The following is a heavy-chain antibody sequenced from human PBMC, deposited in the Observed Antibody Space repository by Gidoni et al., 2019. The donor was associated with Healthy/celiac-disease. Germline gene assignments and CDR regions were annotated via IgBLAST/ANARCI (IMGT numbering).Heavy chain of an antibody. CDR3: AKDPSSLVGAIDY. CDR1: GFTFDDYA. J-gene: IGHJ4*02. V-gene: IGHV3-9*01. D-gene: IGHD1-26*01. Sequence: EVQLVESGGGLVQPGRSLRLSCAASGFTFDDYAMHWVRPAPGKGLEWVSGISWNSGSIGYADSVKGRFTISRDNAKNSLDLQMNSLRAEDTALYYCAKDPSSLVGAIDYWGQGTLVTVSS. CDR2: ISWNSGSI.